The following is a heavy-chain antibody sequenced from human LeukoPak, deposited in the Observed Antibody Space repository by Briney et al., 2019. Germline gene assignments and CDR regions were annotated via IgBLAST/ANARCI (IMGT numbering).Heavy chain of an antibody. D-gene: IGHD3-3*01. J-gene: IGHJ4*02. CDR1: GFTFSTYW. CDR3: AKAETYYDFWSGFENRYFDY. V-gene: IGHV3-7*03. CDR2: IKPDGSEK. Sequence: GGSLRLSCVASGFTFSTYWMSWVRQTPGKRLEWVANIKPDGSEKYYVDSVKGRFTISRDNAKNSLYLQMNSLRAEDTAVYYCAKAETYYDFWSGFENRYFDYWGQGTLVTVSS.